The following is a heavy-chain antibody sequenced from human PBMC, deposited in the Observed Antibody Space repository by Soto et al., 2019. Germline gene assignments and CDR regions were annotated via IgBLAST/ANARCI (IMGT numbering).Heavy chain of an antibody. Sequence: DVQLVESGGGLVQPGGSLRLSCAASGFTFGYYNMHWVRQAPGKGLEWVSFVRSSGDDTYYADSVKGRFTISRDNAKDSLYLQMNSLREEDTAVYYCARDCESSSSSDFDFWGQGALVTVSS. J-gene: IGHJ4*02. CDR1: GFTFGYYN. CDR3: ARDCESSSSSDFDF. CDR2: VRSSGDDT. D-gene: IGHD2-2*01. V-gene: IGHV3-48*02.